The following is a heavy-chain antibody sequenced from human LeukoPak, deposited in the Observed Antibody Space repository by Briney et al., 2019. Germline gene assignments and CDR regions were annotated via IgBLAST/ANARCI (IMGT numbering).Heavy chain of an antibody. CDR3: AKRDSSPGAFDI. CDR1: GGSSSSGSHF. J-gene: IGHJ3*02. D-gene: IGHD6-13*01. V-gene: IGHV4-61*02. CDR2: IYFSGST. Sequence: PSETLSLTCTVSGGSSSSGSHFWSWIRQPAGKGLEWIGRIYFSGSTSYNPSLKSRVTISVDTPRNQFSLELSSVTAADTAIYYCAKRDSSPGAFDIWGQGTMVTVSS.